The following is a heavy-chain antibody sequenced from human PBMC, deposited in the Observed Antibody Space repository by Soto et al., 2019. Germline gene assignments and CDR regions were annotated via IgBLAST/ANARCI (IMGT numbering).Heavy chain of an antibody. CDR1: GDSFSSKSAA. V-gene: IGHV6-1*01. CDR2: TYYGSRWYN. J-gene: IGHJ4*02. CDR3: ARGYGYFRQ. D-gene: IGHD4-17*01. Sequence: SQTLSLTCAISGDSFSSKSAAWNWIRQSPSRGLEWLGRTYYGSRWYNEYAVSVKSRITISPDTSKNQFSLNLTSVTDADTAVYYCARGYGYFRQWGQGALVTVSS.